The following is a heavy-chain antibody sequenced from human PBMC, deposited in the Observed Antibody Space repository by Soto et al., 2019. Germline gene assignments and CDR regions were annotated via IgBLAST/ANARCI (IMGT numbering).Heavy chain of an antibody. CDR2: IYYSGST. CDR1: GGSISSGGYY. J-gene: IGHJ4*02. Sequence: PSETLSLTCTVSGGSISSGGYYWSWIRQHPGKGLEWIGYIYYSGSTYYNPSLKSRVTISVDTSKNQFSLKLSSVTAADTAVYYCAREPRSLGSYLGYFDYWGQGTLVTVSS. V-gene: IGHV4-31*03. D-gene: IGHD3-10*01. CDR3: AREPRSLGSYLGYFDY.